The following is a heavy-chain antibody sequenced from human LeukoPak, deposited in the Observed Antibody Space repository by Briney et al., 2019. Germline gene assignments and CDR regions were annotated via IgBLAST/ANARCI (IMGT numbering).Heavy chain of an antibody. V-gene: IGHV3-74*01. J-gene: IGHJ5*02. CDR2: INTDGSTT. Sequence: PGGSLRLSCAAPGLTFNNYWMHWVRQPPGKGLLWVSRINTDGSTTNYADSVKGRFTISRDNAKNMVYLQMNSLRGEDTAVYYCARENFDPWGQGTQVTVSS. CDR3: ARENFDP. CDR1: GLTFNNYW.